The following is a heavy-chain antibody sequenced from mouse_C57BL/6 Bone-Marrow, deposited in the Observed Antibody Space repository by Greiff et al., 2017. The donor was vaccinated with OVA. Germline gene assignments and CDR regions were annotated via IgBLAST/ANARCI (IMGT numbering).Heavy chain of an antibody. CDR1: GYTFTDHT. V-gene: IGHV1-78*01. CDR2: IYPRDGST. D-gene: IGHD1-1*01. Sequence: VKLMESDAELVKPGASVKISCKVSGYTFTDHTIHWMKQRPEQGLEWIGYIYPRDGSTKYNEKFKGKATLTADKSSSTAYMQLNSLTSEDSAVYFCARGNYGSSLAWFAYWGQGTLVTVSA. J-gene: IGHJ3*01. CDR3: ARGNYGSSLAWFAY.